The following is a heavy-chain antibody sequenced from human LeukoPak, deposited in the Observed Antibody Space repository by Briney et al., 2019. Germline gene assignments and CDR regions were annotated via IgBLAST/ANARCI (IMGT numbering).Heavy chain of an antibody. V-gene: IGHV3-7*01. CDR3: AKRLGATSNWFDP. D-gene: IGHD1-26*01. CDR1: GFTFNTYW. J-gene: IGHJ5*02. CDR2: IDQGGSTK. Sequence: GGSLRLSCAASGFTFNTYWMIWVRQAPGKGLEWVANIDQGGSTKYYVDSLKGRFTISRDNAKNSLYLQMNSLRAEDTAVYYCAKRLGATSNWFDPWGQGTLVTVSS.